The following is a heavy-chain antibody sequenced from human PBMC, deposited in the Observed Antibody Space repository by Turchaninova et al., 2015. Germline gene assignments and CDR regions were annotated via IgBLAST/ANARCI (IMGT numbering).Heavy chain of an antibody. D-gene: IGHD5-18*01. CDR3: ARHRMQLWFGGLNWFDP. CDR1: VGSTSSGSDS. CDR2: IDYTGST. J-gene: IGHJ5*02. Sequence: QLQLQESGPGLVQPSEALSLPCTVSVGSTSSGSDSWGRTRQPPGKGLEWLGTIDYTGSTYYNPSLKSRVTISVDMSKNQFSLKLSSVTAADTAVYYCARHRMQLWFGGLNWFDPWGQGTLFTVSS. V-gene: IGHV4-39*01.